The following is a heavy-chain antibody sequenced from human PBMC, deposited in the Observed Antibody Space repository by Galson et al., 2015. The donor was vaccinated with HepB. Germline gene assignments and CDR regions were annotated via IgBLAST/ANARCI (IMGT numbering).Heavy chain of an antibody. CDR1: GGSISSSSYY. CDR3: ARRGTTVIPWPFDL. V-gene: IGHV4-39*01. J-gene: IGHJ2*01. D-gene: IGHD4-17*01. Sequence: ATLSLTCTVSGGSISSSSYYWGWIRQPPGKGLEWIGSIYYSGSTYYNPSLKSRVTISVDTSKNQFSLKLSSVTAADTAVYYCARRGTTVIPWPFDLWGRGTLVTVSS. CDR2: IYYSGST.